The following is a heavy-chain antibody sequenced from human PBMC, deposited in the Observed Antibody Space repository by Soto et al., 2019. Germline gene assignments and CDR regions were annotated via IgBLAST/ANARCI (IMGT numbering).Heavy chain of an antibody. CDR2: IYWDDDK. V-gene: IGHV2-5*02. D-gene: IGHD1-26*01. CDR1: GFSLSTSGVG. CDR3: AHTSEWGLLDY. Sequence: QITLKESGLTLVKPTQTLTLTCTFSGFSLSTSGVGVGWIRQPPGKALEWLALIYWDDDKRNSPSLKSRPTFTMDTPKSQVVLTMTNMDPVDTATYYSAHTSEWGLLDYWGQGTLVTVSS. J-gene: IGHJ4*02.